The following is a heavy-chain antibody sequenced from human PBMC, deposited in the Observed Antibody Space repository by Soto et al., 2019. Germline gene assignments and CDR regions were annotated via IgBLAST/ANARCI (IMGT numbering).Heavy chain of an antibody. V-gene: IGHV3-23*01. CDR3: ATSYDSSGYDY. D-gene: IGHD3-22*01. Sequence: GGSLRLSCAASGFTFSSYAMSWVRQAPGKGLEWVSSLSGSGISTYYADTVKGRFTISRDNSRNTLYLQMNSPRAEDTAVYYCATSYDSSGYDYWGQGTLVTVSS. CDR1: GFTFSSYA. CDR2: LSGSGIST. J-gene: IGHJ4*02.